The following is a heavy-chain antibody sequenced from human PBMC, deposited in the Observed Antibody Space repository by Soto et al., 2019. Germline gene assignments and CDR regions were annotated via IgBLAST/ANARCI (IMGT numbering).Heavy chain of an antibody. V-gene: IGHV4-59*01. CDR1: GGSISSYY. D-gene: IGHD4-17*01. CDR3: ASTPAGDYLTHSGYYYYYMDV. Sequence: SETLSLTCTVSGGSISSYYWSWIRQPPGKGLEWIGYIYYSGSTNYNPSLKSRVTISVDTSKNQFSLKLSSVTAADTAVYYCASTPAGDYLTHSGYYYYYMDVWGKGTTVTVSS. CDR2: IYYSGST. J-gene: IGHJ6*03.